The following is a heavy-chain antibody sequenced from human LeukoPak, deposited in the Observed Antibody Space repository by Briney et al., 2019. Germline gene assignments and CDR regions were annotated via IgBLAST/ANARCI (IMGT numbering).Heavy chain of an antibody. CDR3: ARHSSYTSGWPLDY. D-gene: IGHD6-19*01. CDR2: IYLGDSDT. CDR1: GDNFNRHW. Sequence: GEPLQISCQGSGDNFNRHWIGWVRQMSGKGLEWMGIIYLGDSDTRYSPSFQGKIIISADKSISTAYLQWSSLKASDTAIYYCARHSSYTSGWPLDYWGQGTLVTVSS. J-gene: IGHJ4*02. V-gene: IGHV5-51*01.